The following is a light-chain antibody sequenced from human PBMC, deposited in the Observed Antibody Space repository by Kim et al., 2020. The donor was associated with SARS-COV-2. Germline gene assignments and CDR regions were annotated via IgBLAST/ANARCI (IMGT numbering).Light chain of an antibody. Sequence: GQKVPISCSGSSSNIGTNYVSWYQQLPGTVPNVLIYDNNKRPSGIPDRFSGSKSGTSGTLDITGLQTGDEADYYCGTWDSSLSVWLFGGGTKVTVL. V-gene: IGLV1-51*01. CDR2: DNN. CDR1: SSNIGTNY. J-gene: IGLJ3*02. CDR3: GTWDSSLSVWL.